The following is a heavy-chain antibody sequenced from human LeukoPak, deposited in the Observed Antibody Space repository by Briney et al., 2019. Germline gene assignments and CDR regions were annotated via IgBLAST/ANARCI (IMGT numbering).Heavy chain of an antibody. V-gene: IGHV3-53*01. CDR1: GFIVSGDF. Sequence: GGSLRLSCAASGFIVSGDFMSWVRQAPGKGLEWVSVIYSDGSTYYADSVKGRFTISRDNSKNTLDLQMTGLRAEDTAVYYCARERGRGRDSPWFDYWGQGTTVTVSS. D-gene: IGHD1-26*01. CDR2: IYSDGST. CDR3: ARERGRGRDSPWFDY. J-gene: IGHJ4*03.